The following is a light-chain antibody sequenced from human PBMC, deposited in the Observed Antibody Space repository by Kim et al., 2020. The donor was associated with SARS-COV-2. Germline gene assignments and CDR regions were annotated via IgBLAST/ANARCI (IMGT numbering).Light chain of an antibody. CDR2: GAS. J-gene: IGKJ2*01. CDR1: QTIKTY. V-gene: IGKV1-39*01. CDR3: QQTYST. Sequence: DIKMTQSPSSLSASVGDRVTITCRASQTIKTYLNWYQQKPGKAPKLLIYGASNLQSGVPSRFSGGGSGTEFTLTISSLQPEDSATYYSQQTYSTFGQGTKLEIK.